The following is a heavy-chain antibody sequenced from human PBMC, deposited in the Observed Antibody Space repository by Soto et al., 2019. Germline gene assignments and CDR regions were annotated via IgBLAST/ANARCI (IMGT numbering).Heavy chain of an antibody. V-gene: IGHV3-23*01. J-gene: IGHJ4*02. Sequence: GGSLRLSCAASGFTFSSYAMSWVRQAPGKGLEWVSAISGSGGSTYYADSVKGRFTISRDNSKNTLYLQMNSLRAEDTAVYYCAKDLSGYDWGTPDYWGQGTLVTVSS. CDR3: AKDLSGYDWGTPDY. D-gene: IGHD5-12*01. CDR2: ISGSGGST. CDR1: GFTFSSYA.